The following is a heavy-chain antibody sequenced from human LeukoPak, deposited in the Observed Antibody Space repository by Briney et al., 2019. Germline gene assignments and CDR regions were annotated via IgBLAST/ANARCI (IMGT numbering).Heavy chain of an antibody. CDR2: ISNSGSTI. D-gene: IGHD3-22*01. V-gene: IGHV3-11*01. CDR1: GFTFSDFY. CDR3: ARSADSSGYFREIPLYYFDY. J-gene: IGHJ4*02. Sequence: GGSLRLSCAASGFTFSDFYMTWIRQAPGKGLEWISHISNSGSTIHYADSLKGRFTISRDNAKNSLYLQINSLRAEDTAVYYCARSADSSGYFREIPLYYFDYWGQGTLVTVSS.